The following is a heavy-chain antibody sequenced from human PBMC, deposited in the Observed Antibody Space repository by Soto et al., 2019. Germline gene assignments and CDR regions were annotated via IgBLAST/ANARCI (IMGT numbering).Heavy chain of an antibody. CDR2: IYPGKSKT. V-gene: IGHV5-51*01. Sequence: GESLKISCKGSGYKFATYWIAWVRQMPGRGLEWMGIIYPGKSKTIYSPSFQGHVTISADKSISTAYLQWSSLKASDTAMYYCARQQQLVLPYYYYYYGMDVWGQGTTVTVSS. D-gene: IGHD6-13*01. CDR3: ARQQQLVLPYYYYYYGMDV. CDR1: GYKFATYW. J-gene: IGHJ6*02.